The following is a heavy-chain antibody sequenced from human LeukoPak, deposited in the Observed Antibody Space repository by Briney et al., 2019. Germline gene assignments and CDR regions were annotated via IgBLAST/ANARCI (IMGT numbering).Heavy chain of an antibody. CDR2: IYYSGST. D-gene: IGHD3-16*01. J-gene: IGHJ4*02. V-gene: IGHV4-31*02. CDR3: ARAGGFFSPFGY. Sequence: PSQTLSLTCTVSGGSISSGGYYWSWIRQHPGDGLEWIGYIYYSGSTYYNPSLKSRVTISIDTSKNHFSLKLSSVTAADTAVYYCARAGGFFSPFGYWGQGTLVTVSS. CDR1: GGSISSGGYY.